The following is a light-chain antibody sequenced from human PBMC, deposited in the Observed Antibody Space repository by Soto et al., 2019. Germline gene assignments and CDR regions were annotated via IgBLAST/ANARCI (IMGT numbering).Light chain of an antibody. V-gene: IGKV3-11*01. CDR2: DAS. CDR1: QSVSSY. CDR3: QKLRNWPPTWT. J-gene: IGKJ1*01. Sequence: EIVLTQSPATLSLSPGERATLSCRASQSVSSYLAWYHQKPGQAPRLLIYDASNRATGIPARFSGSGSGTDFTLTIRILEPEDFAVYYCQKLRNWPPTWTFGRGTKVEI.